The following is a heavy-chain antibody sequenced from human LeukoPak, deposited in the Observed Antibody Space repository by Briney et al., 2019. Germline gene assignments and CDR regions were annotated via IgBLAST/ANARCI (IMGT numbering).Heavy chain of an antibody. D-gene: IGHD3-16*01. CDR2: ISYDGSNK. CDR1: GFTFSSYG. V-gene: IGHV3-30*18. Sequence: GGSLRLSCAASGFTFSSYGMHWVRQAPGKGLEWVGVISYDGSNKYYADSVKGRFTISRDNSKNTLYLQMNSLRAEDTAVYYCAKGLESDYWGRGTLVTVSS. CDR3: AKGLESDY. J-gene: IGHJ4*02.